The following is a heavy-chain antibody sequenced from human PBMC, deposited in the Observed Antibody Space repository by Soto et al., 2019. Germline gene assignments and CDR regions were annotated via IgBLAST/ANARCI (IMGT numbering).Heavy chain of an antibody. CDR3: GRGLGYCSGSSCPTIQ. J-gene: IGHJ4*02. CDR1: GGSISSYY. Sequence: SETLSLTCTVSGGSISSYYWSWIRQPPGKGLEWIGDIYYSGGTNYNPSLESRVTVSVDTSKNQFSLKLSSVTAADTAVYYCGRGLGYCSGSSCPTIQWAQGTLVTVSS. D-gene: IGHD2-15*01. CDR2: IYYSGGT. V-gene: IGHV4-59*12.